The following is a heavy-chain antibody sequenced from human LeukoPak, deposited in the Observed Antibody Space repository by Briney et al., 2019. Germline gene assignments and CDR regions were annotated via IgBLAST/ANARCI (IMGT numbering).Heavy chain of an antibody. CDR3: TRGSSGRRDN. J-gene: IGHJ4*02. CDR2: MSPNSGNT. V-gene: IGHV1-8*01. CDR1: GYTFTSCD. Sequence: ASVKVSCKASGYTFTSCDINWVRQATGQGLEWMGWMSPNSGNTGYGQSFQGRITMTRDISIGTAYMELSNLTSEDTAIYYCTRGSSGRRDNWGQGTLVIVSS. D-gene: IGHD6-19*01.